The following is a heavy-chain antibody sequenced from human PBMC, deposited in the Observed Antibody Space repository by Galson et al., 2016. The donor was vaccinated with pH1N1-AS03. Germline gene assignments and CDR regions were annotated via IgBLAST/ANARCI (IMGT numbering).Heavy chain of an antibody. V-gene: IGHV3-48*02. J-gene: IGHJ4*02. CDR2: ISSSSSTI. CDR1: GFTFSSYS. D-gene: IGHD6-19*01. Sequence: SLRLSCAASGFTFSSYSMNWVRQAPGKGLEWVSCISSSSSTIYYADSVKGRFTISRDNAKNSLYLQMNSLRDEDTAVYYCARELHYVWLVPGYWGQGTLVTGSS. CDR3: ARELHYVWLVPGY.